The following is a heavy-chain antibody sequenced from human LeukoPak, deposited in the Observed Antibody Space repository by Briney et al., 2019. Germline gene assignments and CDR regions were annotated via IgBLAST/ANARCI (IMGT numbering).Heavy chain of an antibody. Sequence: PSETLSLTCAVYGGSFSGYYWSWLRQPPGKGLEWFGEINHSGSTNYNPSLKSRVTISVDTSKNQFSLKLSSVTAADTAVYYCARGRLRATTGFYYFDYWGQGTLVTVSS. V-gene: IGHV4-34*01. D-gene: IGHD1-26*01. J-gene: IGHJ4*02. CDR1: GGSFSGYY. CDR2: INHSGST. CDR3: ARGRLRATTGFYYFDY.